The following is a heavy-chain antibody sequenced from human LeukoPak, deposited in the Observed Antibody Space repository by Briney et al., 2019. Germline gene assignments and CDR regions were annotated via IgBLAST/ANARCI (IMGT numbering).Heavy chain of an antibody. CDR3: ARDYYYDEGYYFDY. CDR2: IHPTGNT. CDR1: GGSISSYY. J-gene: IGHJ4*02. D-gene: IGHD3-22*01. V-gene: IGHV4-4*07. Sequence: SETLSLTCTVSGGSISSYYWSWIRQPAGKGLEWIGRIHPTGNTNYNPSLKSRVTMSVDTSKSQFSLKLTSVAAADTAVYYCARDYYYDEGYYFDYWGQGTLVTVSS.